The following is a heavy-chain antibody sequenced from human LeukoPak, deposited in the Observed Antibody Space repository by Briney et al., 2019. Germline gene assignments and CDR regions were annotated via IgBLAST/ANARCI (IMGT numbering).Heavy chain of an antibody. D-gene: IGHD3-16*01. J-gene: IGHJ6*02. CDR3: AREGDLFYGMDV. CDR2: IYYSGST. CDR1: GGSISSYY. V-gene: IGHV4-59*01. Sequence: SETLSLTCTVSGGSISSYYWSWIRQPAGKGLEWIGYIYYSGSTNYNPSLKSRVTISVDTSKNQFSLKLSSVTAADTAVYYCAREGDLFYGMDVWGQGTTVTVSS.